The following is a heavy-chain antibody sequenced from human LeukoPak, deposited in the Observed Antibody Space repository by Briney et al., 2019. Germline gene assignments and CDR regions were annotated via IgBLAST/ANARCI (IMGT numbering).Heavy chain of an antibody. J-gene: IGHJ4*02. CDR1: GFTFSSYA. Sequence: GGSLRLSCAASGFTFSSYAMSWVRQAPGKGLEWVSAITGRGVSTYYADSVKGRFTISRDNSKNTLYLQMNSLRAEDTAVYYCAIGSYCSGGSCYPLFDYWGRGTLVTVSS. V-gene: IGHV3-23*01. CDR2: ITGRGVST. D-gene: IGHD2-15*01. CDR3: AIGSYCSGGSCYPLFDY.